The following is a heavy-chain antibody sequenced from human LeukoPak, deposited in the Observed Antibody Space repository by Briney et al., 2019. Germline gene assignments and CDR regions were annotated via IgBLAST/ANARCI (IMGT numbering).Heavy chain of an antibody. CDR1: GFSFSNYW. CDR3: ARGAGSSGFLSDY. CDR2: IKQDGSEK. Sequence: GGSLRLSCEVSGFSFSNYWMTWVRQAPGKGLEWVADIKQDGSEKYSVDSVKGRFTISRDNAKNSLYLQMNSLRAEDTAVYYCARGAGSSGFLSDYWGQGTLVTVSS. J-gene: IGHJ4*02. D-gene: IGHD3-22*01. V-gene: IGHV3-7*01.